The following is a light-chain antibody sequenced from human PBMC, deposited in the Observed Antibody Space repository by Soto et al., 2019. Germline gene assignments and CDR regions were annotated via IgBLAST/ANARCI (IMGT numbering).Light chain of an antibody. Sequence: EFVVTQSPGTLSLSLGERATLSCRTSQSVRSRYLAWYQQKPGQAPTLLIYDASSRPGGIPDRFIGSGSGTDFTLTISRLEPEDFAVYYWQQYGSSPYTFGQGTKLVIK. CDR1: QSVRSRY. CDR3: QQYGSSPYT. J-gene: IGKJ2*01. CDR2: DAS. V-gene: IGKV3-20*01.